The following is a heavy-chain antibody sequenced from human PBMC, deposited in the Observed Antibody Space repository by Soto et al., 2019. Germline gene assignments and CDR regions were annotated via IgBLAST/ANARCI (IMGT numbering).Heavy chain of an antibody. CDR3: ATSYGSGSRPFDN. V-gene: IGHV1-69*02. Sequence: QVQLVQSGAEVKKPGSSVRVSCKASGDTFNFYTIHWVRQAPGQGLEWLGRIIPMVGMSNYAQRFQGRVTMIADKSPSTVYMQLSSLRSEDTALYYCATSYGSGSRPFDNWGQGTLVSVSS. CDR2: IIPMVGMS. D-gene: IGHD3-10*01. CDR1: GDTFNFYT. J-gene: IGHJ5*02.